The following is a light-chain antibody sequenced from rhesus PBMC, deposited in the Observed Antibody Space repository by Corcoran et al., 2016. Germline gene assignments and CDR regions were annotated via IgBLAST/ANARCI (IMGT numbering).Light chain of an antibody. J-gene: IGKJ3*01. CDR2: KAS. V-gene: IGKV1-74*01. CDR3: QHSYGTPPFT. Sequence: DIQMTQSPSSLSASVGDRVTITCRASENVNYYLNWYQQKPGKAPKLLIYKASTLQSGVPSMFSGTGSGTDYPFTISSLQPEDIATYYCQHSYGTPPFTFGPGSKLDIK. CDR1: ENVNYY.